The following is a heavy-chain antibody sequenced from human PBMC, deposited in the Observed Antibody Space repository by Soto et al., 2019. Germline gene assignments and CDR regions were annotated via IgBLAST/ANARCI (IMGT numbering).Heavy chain of an antibody. J-gene: IGHJ6*02. CDR3: AREGYYSGSGSYSPPRYYGMDV. CDR2: ISDYNGNT. Sequence: QVQLVQSGAEVKKPGASVKVSCKASGYSFTTYGISWVRQAPGQGLEWMGWISDYNGNTNYEKKFQGRVTMTTDPPTRTAYMELTSLRSDDKAVYYCAREGYYSGSGSYSPPRYYGMDVWGQGTTVTVS. V-gene: IGHV1-18*01. CDR1: GYSFTTYG. D-gene: IGHD3-10*01.